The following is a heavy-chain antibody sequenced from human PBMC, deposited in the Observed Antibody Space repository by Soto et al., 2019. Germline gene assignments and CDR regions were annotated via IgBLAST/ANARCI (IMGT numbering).Heavy chain of an antibody. CDR2: IYPGDSDT. J-gene: IGHJ3*02. Sequence: GESLKISCKGSGYSFTSYWIGWVRQMPVKGLEWMGIIYPGDSDTRYSPSFQGQVTISADKSISTAYLQWSSLKASDTAMYYCASRYDYYDSSGYPDAFDIWGQGTMVTV. CDR3: ASRYDYYDSSGYPDAFDI. V-gene: IGHV5-51*01. CDR1: GYSFTSYW. D-gene: IGHD3-22*01.